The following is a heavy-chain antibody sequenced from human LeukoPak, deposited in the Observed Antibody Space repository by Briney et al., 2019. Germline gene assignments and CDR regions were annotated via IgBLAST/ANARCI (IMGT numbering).Heavy chain of an antibody. CDR1: GGSISSYY. CDR2: IYYSGST. Sequence: SETLSLTCTVSGGSISSYYWSWIRQPPGKGLEWIGYIYYSGSTNYNPSLKSRVTISVDTSKNQFSLKLSSVTAADTAVYYCARRSSGWYRYDYWGQGTLVTVSS. V-gene: IGHV4-59*01. J-gene: IGHJ4*02. CDR3: ARRSSGWYRYDY. D-gene: IGHD6-19*01.